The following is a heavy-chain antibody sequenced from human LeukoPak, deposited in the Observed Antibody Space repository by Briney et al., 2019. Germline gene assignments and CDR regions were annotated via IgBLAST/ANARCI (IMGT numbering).Heavy chain of an antibody. CDR3: ARQSRRITIFGVGPGEFDY. V-gene: IGHV4-59*08. Sequence: PSETLSLTCTVSGGSISSYYWSWIRQPPGKGLEWIGYIYYSGSTNYNPSLKSRVTISVDTSKNQFSLKLSSVTAADTAVYYCARQSRRITIFGVGPGEFDYWGQGTLVTVSS. CDR2: IYYSGST. D-gene: IGHD3-3*01. CDR1: GGSISSYY. J-gene: IGHJ4*02.